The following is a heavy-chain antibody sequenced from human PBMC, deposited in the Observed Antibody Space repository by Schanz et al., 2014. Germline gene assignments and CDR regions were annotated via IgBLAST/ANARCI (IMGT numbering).Heavy chain of an antibody. CDR2: ISGAGGST. Sequence: EAQLLESGGNLVQPGGSLRVSCVGSGFTFRSYPMTWVRQAPGKGLEWVAGISGAGGSTYYVDSVKGRFTISRDNFRNTMYLQMTGLRAEDTAIYYCAKGKDSPYYFDDWGQGTLVTVSS. J-gene: IGHJ4*02. D-gene: IGHD2-15*01. V-gene: IGHV3-23*01. CDR1: GFTFRSYP. CDR3: AKGKDSPYYFDD.